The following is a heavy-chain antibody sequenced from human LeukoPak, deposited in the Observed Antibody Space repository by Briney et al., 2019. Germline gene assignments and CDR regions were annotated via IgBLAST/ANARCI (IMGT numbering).Heavy chain of an antibody. Sequence: PGGSLTLPCAVSGFTFSTYDMTWVRQAPGKGLEWVASISGGDDSTYYADSVKDRITISKDNFKNTLYLQMNSLSGEDTPLYYCAKIDYGDFHVDCWGKGTL. D-gene: IGHD4-17*01. V-gene: IGHV3-23*01. CDR3: AKIDYGDFHVDC. CDR1: GFTFSTYD. CDR2: ISGGDDST. J-gene: IGHJ4*02.